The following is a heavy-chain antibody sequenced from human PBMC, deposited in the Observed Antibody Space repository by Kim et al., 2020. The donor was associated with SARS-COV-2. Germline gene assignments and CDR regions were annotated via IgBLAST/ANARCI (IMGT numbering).Heavy chain of an antibody. Sequence: NGNTKYSQNFPGRGTITRDTSASTVYMELSSLRSEDTALYYCALGRSGDYWGQGTLVTVSS. D-gene: IGHD7-27*01. CDR3: ALGRSGDY. J-gene: IGHJ4*02. V-gene: IGHV1-3*01. CDR2: NGNT.